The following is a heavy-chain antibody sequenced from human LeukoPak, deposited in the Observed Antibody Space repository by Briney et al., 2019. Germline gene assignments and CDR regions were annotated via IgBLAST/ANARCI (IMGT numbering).Heavy chain of an antibody. CDR2: IYTSGST. Sequence: SETLSLTCTVSGGSISSYYWSWIRQPAGKGLEWIGRIYTSGSTNYNPSLKSRVTMSVDTSKNQFSLKLSSVAAADTAVYYCARDRYFDWSIGYYYYGMDVWGQGPTVTVSS. V-gene: IGHV4-4*07. D-gene: IGHD3-9*01. J-gene: IGHJ6*02. CDR1: GGSISSYY. CDR3: ARDRYFDWSIGYYYYGMDV.